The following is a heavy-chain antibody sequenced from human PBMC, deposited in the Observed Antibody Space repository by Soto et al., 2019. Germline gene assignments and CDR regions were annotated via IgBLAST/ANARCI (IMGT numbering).Heavy chain of an antibody. V-gene: IGHV3-23*01. CDR2: ISASGGTT. D-gene: IGHD5-12*01. J-gene: IGHJ4*02. Sequence: EVQLLESGGGLVQPGGSLRLSCVASGFTFSTYGMNWFRQVPGKGLEWVAGISASGGTTYYAESVKGRFSISRDRSENTLYLQMNRLRGDDTAIYYCAKYLEDGYLTEAITLDSWGQVTLVTVSS. CDR3: AKYLEDGYLTEAITLDS. CDR1: GFTFSTYG.